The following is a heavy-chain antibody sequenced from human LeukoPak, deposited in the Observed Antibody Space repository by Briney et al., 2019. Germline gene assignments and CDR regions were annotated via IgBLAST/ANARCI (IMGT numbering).Heavy chain of an antibody. CDR1: GGSVTSTNW. CDR2: VHINGNT. CDR3: AREGGPYRPLDY. V-gene: IGHV4-4*02. J-gene: IGHJ4*02. D-gene: IGHD3-16*02. Sequence: SETLSLTCGVSGGSVTSTNWWTWIRQPPGKGLEWIGEVHINGNTNYNPALYGRVTMSVDTSDNHVSLKLTSLTAADTAVYFCAREGGPYRPLDYSGQGTLVTVTS.